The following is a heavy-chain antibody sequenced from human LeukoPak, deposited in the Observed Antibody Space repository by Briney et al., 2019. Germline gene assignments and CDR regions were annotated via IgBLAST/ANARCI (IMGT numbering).Heavy chain of an antibody. CDR1: GGSFSGYY. Sequence: SETLSLTCAVYGGSFSGYYWSWIRQPPGKGLEWIGEINHSGSTNYNPSLKSRVTISVDTSKNQFSLKLSSVPAADTAVYYCARDPTLYCSSTSCYSGWFDPWGQGTLVTVSS. V-gene: IGHV4-34*01. J-gene: IGHJ5*02. CDR3: ARDPTLYCSSTSCYSGWFDP. CDR2: INHSGST. D-gene: IGHD2-2*01.